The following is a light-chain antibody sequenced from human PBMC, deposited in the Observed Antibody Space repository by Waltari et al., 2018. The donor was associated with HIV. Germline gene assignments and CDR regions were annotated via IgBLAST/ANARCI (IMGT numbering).Light chain of an antibody. CDR1: QGISRD. CDR2: VSS. J-gene: IGKJ3*01. V-gene: IGKV1-9*01. Sequence: DIQLTQYPSFLSASVGDRVTITCRASQGISRDLAWYQQKPGKAPNLLIYVSSTLQSGVPSRFSGSGSGTEFTLTISSLQPEDFATYYCQQLNSYPRTFGPGTKVDIK. CDR3: QQLNSYPRT.